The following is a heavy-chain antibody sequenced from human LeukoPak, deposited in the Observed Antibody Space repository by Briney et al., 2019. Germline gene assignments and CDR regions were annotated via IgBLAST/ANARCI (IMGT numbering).Heavy chain of an antibody. V-gene: IGHV1-18*01. D-gene: IGHD1-14*01. CDR2: ISAYDGNT. CDR1: GYTFTSYG. J-gene: IGHJ6*02. CDR3: AREETHHVYYGMDV. Sequence: ASVNVSCKASGYTFTSYGISWVRQDPGQGLEWMRWISAYDGNTNYAQKVQGRVTMTTDTSTSTAYMELRSLRADDTAVYYCAREETHHVYYGMDVWGQGTMVTVSS.